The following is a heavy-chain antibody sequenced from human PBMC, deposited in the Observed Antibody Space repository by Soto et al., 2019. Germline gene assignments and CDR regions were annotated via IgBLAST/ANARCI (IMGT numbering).Heavy chain of an antibody. CDR1: GYTFTSYY. CDR2: INPSGGST. J-gene: IGHJ6*02. D-gene: IGHD5-18*01. CDR3: ARDRRGGVQLWMDYYYYGMDV. V-gene: IGHV1-46*01. Sequence: QVQLVQSGAEVKKPGASVKVSCKASGYTFTSYYMHWVRQAPGQGLEWMGIINPSGGSTSYAQKFQGRVTMTRDTSTSTVYMELSSLRSEDTAVYYCARDRRGGVQLWMDYYYYGMDVWGQGTTVTVSS.